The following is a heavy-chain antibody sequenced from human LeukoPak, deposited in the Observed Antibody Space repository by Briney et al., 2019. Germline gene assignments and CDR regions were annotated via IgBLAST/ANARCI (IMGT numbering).Heavy chain of an antibody. J-gene: IGHJ4*02. D-gene: IGHD2-15*01. CDR1: GFTFSSYA. Sequence: GGSLRLSCAASGFTFSSYAMSWVRQAPGKGLQWVSTFSGGRDSTWYADSVKGRSTISRDNSKNTLYLQMNSLRAKDTAIYYCAKATRGYCSGATCYDFDYWGQGTLVTVSS. V-gene: IGHV3-23*01. CDR2: FSGGRDST. CDR3: AKATRGYCSGATCYDFDY.